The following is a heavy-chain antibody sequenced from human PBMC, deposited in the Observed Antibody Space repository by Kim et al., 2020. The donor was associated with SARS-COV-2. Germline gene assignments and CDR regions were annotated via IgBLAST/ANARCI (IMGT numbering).Heavy chain of an antibody. J-gene: IGHJ2*01. CDR1: GFTFDDYD. CDR2: INWNGGNT. D-gene: IGHD2-15*01. Sequence: GGSLRLTCAASGFTFDDYDMHWVRQAPGKGLEWVSGINWNGGNTDYADSVKGRITISSDNAKNSSYLQRNRPRVDDTALYYGMKGRLSRDNRYFFLVFWG. CDR3: MKGRLSRDNRYFFLVF. V-gene: IGHV3-9*01.